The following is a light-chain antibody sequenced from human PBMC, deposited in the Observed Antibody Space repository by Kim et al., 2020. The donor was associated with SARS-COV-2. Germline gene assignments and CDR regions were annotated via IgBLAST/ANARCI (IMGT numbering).Light chain of an antibody. CDR3: QQTYSTPLT. Sequence: SASLGDRVTITCRASQSITSYLNWFQQKPGKAPKVLVYAAASLQRGVPSRFSGRGSGTDFTLTISSLQPEDVATYYCQQTYSTPLTFGGGTKLEIK. CDR1: QSITSY. V-gene: IGKV1-39*01. CDR2: AAA. J-gene: IGKJ4*01.